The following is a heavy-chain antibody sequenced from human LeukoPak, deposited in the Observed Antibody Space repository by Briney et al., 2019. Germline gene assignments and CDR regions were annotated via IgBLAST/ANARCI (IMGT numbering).Heavy chain of an antibody. CDR3: TTQSLAIYTYGAY. D-gene: IGHD4/OR15-4a*01. CDR2: IKSKVNGETT. V-gene: IGHV3-15*01. J-gene: IGHJ4*02. Sequence: GGSLRLSCAASGFTFSDAWMNWVRQAPGKGLEWVGRIKSKVNGETTDYAAPVEGRFTISREDSKNTLYLQMNSLKTEDTALYYCTTQSLAIYTYGAYWGQGTLVTVSS. CDR1: GFTFSDAW.